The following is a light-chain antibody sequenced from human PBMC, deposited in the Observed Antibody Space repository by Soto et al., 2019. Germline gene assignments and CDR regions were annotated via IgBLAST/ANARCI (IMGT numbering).Light chain of an antibody. Sequence: DLQITQSPSSLSASVGDRVTITCRASQSISSHLNWYQHKPGRPTRLLIFASYILEGGVPSRFSGSGSDTYFTLTIDSLQPEDVATYYCQHSYITPRYTFGQGTKVEI. CDR2: ASY. J-gene: IGKJ2*01. CDR1: QSISSH. V-gene: IGKV1-39*01. CDR3: QHSYITPRYT.